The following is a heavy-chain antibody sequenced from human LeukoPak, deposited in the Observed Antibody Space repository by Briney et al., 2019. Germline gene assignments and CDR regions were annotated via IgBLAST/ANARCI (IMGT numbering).Heavy chain of an antibody. V-gene: IGHV4-4*07. Sequence: SETLSLTCTVSGGSISSYYWSWIRQPAGKGLEWIGRIYTSGSTYYNPSLKSRVTISVDTSKNQFSLKLSSVTAADTAVYYCAREIAAAGLDYWGQGTLVTVSS. CDR2: IYTSGST. D-gene: IGHD6-13*01. CDR3: AREIAAAGLDY. CDR1: GGSISSYY. J-gene: IGHJ4*02.